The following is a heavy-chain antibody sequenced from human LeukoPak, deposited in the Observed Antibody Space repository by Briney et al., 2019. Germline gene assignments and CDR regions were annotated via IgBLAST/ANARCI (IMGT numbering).Heavy chain of an antibody. V-gene: IGHV3-13*01. J-gene: IGHJ4*02. CDR1: GFTFSTYD. D-gene: IGHD2-21*02. CDR2: IGTAGET. Sequence: GGSLRLSCAASGFTFSTYDMFWVRQATGKGLEWVSGIGTAGETYYQGSVKGRFTISRENAKNSLYLRMNSLRAGDTAVYYCARESKGDPGFDYWGQGTLVTVSS. CDR3: ARESKGDPGFDY.